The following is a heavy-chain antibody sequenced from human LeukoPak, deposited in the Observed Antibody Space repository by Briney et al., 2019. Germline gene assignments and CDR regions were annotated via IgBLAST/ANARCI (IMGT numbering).Heavy chain of an antibody. CDR3: TTVRSPDYGDYGGIYFDY. CDR2: IKSKTDGGTT. V-gene: IGHV3-15*01. Sequence: GGSLRLSCAASGFTFSNAWMSWVRQAPGKGLEWVGRIKSKTDGGTTDYAAPVKGRFTISRDDSKNTLYLQMNSLKTEDTAVYYCTTVRSPDYGDYGGIYFDYWGQGTLVTVSS. J-gene: IGHJ4*02. CDR1: GFTFSNAW. D-gene: IGHD4-17*01.